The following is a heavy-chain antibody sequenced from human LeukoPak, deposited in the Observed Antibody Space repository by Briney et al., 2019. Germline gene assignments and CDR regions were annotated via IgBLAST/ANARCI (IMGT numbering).Heavy chain of an antibody. J-gene: IGHJ6*02. CDR3: ARGGRIAAAEGGFRYYYYGMDV. V-gene: IGHV1-18*01. D-gene: IGHD6-13*01. Sequence: ASVKVSCKASGYSFTRYGVSWVRQAPGQKLEWMGWISGYNGNTTYTEELQGRVTMTTDTSTSTAYMELRSLRSDDTAVYYCARGGRIAAAEGGFRYYYYGMDVWGQGTTVTVSS. CDR2: ISGYNGNT. CDR1: GYSFTRYG.